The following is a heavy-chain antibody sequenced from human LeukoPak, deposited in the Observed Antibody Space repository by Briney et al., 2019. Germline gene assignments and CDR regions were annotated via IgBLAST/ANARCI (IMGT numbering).Heavy chain of an antibody. CDR3: ARDIQLWALRYFDL. Sequence: SEXXSLTCTVSGGSISSSSYYWGWIRQPPGKGLEWIGSIYYSGSTYYNPSLKSRVTISVDTSKNQFSLKLSSVTAADTAVYYCARDIQLWALRYFDLWGRGTLVTVSS. CDR1: GGSISSSSYY. V-gene: IGHV4-39*07. D-gene: IGHD5-18*01. CDR2: IYYSGST. J-gene: IGHJ2*01.